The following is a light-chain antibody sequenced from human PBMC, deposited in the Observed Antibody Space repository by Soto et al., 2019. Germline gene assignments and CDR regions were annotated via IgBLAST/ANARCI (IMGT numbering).Light chain of an antibody. CDR1: QIVNRQ. CDR3: QHTLKWPPT. V-gene: IGKV3-15*01. CDR2: DTS. Sequence: THCPASLSVTPGERVTLSCRASQIVNRQVLWYQHRPGQAPRLLIYDTSARAAGIPARFSGSGSATEFTLTISSLQSEDFALYYCQHTLKWPPTFGQGTKVDIK. J-gene: IGKJ1*01.